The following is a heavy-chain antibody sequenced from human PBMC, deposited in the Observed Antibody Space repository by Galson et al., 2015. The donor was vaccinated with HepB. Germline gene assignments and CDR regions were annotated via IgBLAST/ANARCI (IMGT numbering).Heavy chain of an antibody. CDR3: TKSVAPSSTRYYFAY. D-gene: IGHD2-2*01. J-gene: IGHJ4*02. CDR2: ISIKGEST. Sequence: SLRLSCAASGFTFNTYGMNWVRQAPGKGLEWVSTISIKGESTFYADSVKGRFTISRDNSKNRLFLQMSNLRAEDTAIYYCTKSVAPSSTRYYFAYWGRGTLVTVSS. CDR1: GFTFNTYG. V-gene: IGHV3-23*01.